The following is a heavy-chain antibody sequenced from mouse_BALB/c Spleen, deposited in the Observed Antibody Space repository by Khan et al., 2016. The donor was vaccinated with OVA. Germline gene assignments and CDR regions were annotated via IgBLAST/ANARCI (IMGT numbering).Heavy chain of an antibody. J-gene: IGHJ3*01. CDR1: GFSLTNCS. CDR3: ARRGYDYGRGALFAY. D-gene: IGHD2-4*01. V-gene: IGHV2-2*02. Sequence: QVQLKQSGPGLVQPSQSLSITCTVSGFSLTNCSLHWVRQSPGKGLEWLGVIWSAGSTDYNAAFISRLTIRKDNSRSQVFFKMHSLQPNDTAIYYFARRGYDYGRGALFAYWGQGTLVTVSA. CDR2: IWSAGST.